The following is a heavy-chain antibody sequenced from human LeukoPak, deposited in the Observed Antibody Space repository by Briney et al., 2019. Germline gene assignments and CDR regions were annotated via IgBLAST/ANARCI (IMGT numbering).Heavy chain of an antibody. J-gene: IGHJ6*03. CDR1: GFTFSSYS. D-gene: IGHD3-3*01. V-gene: IGHV3-48*01. CDR2: ISSSSSTI. CDR3: ARAAYYDFWSGPYYYYMDV. Sequence: GGPLRLSCAASGFTFSSYSMNWVRQAPGKGLEWVSYISSSSSTIYYADSVKGRFTISRDNAKNSLYLQMNSLRAEDTAVYYCARAAYYDFWSGPYYYYMDVWGKGTTVTVSS.